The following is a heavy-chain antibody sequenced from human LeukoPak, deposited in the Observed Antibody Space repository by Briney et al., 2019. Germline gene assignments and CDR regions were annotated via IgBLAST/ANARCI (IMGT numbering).Heavy chain of an antibody. V-gene: IGHV4-59*02. D-gene: IGHD2-15*01. Sequence: SETLSLTCTVSGDFVSNYYWSWIRQSPGKGLEWIAFMHPGGTTKYSPSLMSRVAMSVDTSNNQFSLTLTSLTAADTAVYYCARYGVVIASTFYYMDVWGKGTAVTVSS. CDR3: ARYGVVIASTFYYMDV. J-gene: IGHJ6*03. CDR2: MHPGGTT. CDR1: GDFVSNYY.